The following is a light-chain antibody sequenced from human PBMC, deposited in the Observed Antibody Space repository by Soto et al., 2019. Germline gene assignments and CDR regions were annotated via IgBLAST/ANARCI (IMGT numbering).Light chain of an antibody. CDR2: AAS. V-gene: IGKV1-9*01. J-gene: IGKJ3*01. Sequence: DIQLTQSPSFLSASVGDRVTITCRASQGISSYLAWYQQKPGKAPKLLIYAASTLQSGVPSRFSGSGSGTAFTLTISSLQPEDFATYYCQQLNSYPPITFGPGTKVDIK. CDR3: QQLNSYPPIT. CDR1: QGISSY.